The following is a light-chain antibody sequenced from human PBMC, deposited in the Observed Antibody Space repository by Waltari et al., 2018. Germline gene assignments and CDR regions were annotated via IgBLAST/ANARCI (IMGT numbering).Light chain of an antibody. Sequence: QSALTQPASVSGSPGQSITISCSGIGSPAGASDPVPWHQHHPGKAPQFLIYDGTNRPSGVSERFSASKSANTASLTISRLQPEDEVDYYCSSETPHGLILFGGGTRLTVL. V-gene: IGLV2-14*03. CDR1: GSPAGASDP. J-gene: IGLJ2*01. CDR3: SSETPHGLIL. CDR2: DGT.